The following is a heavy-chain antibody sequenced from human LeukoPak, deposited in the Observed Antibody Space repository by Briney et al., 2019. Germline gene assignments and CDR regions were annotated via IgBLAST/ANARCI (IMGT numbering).Heavy chain of an antibody. J-gene: IGHJ4*02. CDR1: GFTFSDYY. CDR3: TRDPRRLDY. Sequence: PGGSLRLSCAASGFTFSDYYMTWVRQAAGKGLEWVPYISGSSGDINYSDSVKGRFTISRDNAKNSLYLQMNSLRAEDTAVYYCTRDPRRLDYLGQGTLVTVSS. CDR2: ISGSSGDI. V-gene: IGHV3-11*05.